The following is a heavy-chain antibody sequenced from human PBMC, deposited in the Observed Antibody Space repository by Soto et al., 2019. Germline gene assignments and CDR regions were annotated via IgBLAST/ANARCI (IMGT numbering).Heavy chain of an antibody. V-gene: IGHV3-74*01. CDR1: GVTLSNHW. CDR3: TNVFDN. CDR2: IDAGSGT. J-gene: IGHJ4*02. Sequence: EVQLVESGGGLVQPGGSLRLSCAASGVTLSNHWMHWVRQAPGKGLVWVSRIDAGSGTSYADSVKGRFTVSRDNAKNTLYLQMTSLRVEDTAVYYCTNVFDNWGQGILVNISS.